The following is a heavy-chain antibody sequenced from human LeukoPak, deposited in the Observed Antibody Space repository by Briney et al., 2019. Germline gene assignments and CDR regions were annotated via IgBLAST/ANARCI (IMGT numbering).Heavy chain of an antibody. CDR1: GGSISSSSYY. D-gene: IGHD6-13*01. CDR3: ARDPGVLGEDY. J-gene: IGHJ4*02. CDR2: IYYSGST. V-gene: IGHV4-39*07. Sequence: PSETLSLTCTVSGGSISSSSYYWGWIRQPPGKGLEWIGSIYYSGSTYYNPSLKSRVTISVDTSKNQFSLKLSSVTAADTAVYYCARDPGVLGEDYWGQGTLVTVSS.